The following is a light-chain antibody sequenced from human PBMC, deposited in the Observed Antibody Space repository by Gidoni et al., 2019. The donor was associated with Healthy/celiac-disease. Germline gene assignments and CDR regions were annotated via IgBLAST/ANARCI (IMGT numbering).Light chain of an antibody. CDR2: QDS. V-gene: IGLV3-1*01. CDR3: QAWDSSTGV. J-gene: IGLJ1*01. CDR1: KLGDKY. Sequence: SYELTPPPSVPVSPGQTASITCSGDKLGDKYACWYQQKPGQSPVLVIYQDSKRPSGIPERFSGSNSGNTATLTISGTQAMDEADYYCQAWDSSTGVFGTGTKVTVL.